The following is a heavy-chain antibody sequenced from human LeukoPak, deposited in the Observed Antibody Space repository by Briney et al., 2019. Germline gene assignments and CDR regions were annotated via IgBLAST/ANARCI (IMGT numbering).Heavy chain of an antibody. J-gene: IGHJ4*02. V-gene: IGHV3-11*05. CDR3: ARANDLIDY. CDR2: ISDSSSYT. Sequence: SGGSLRLSCAASGFTFSSYAMSWVRQAPGKGLEWVSYISDSSSYTNYADSVKGRFTISRDNAKNSLYLQMNSMRAEDTAVYYCARANDLIDYWGQGTLVTVSS. CDR1: GFTFSSYA.